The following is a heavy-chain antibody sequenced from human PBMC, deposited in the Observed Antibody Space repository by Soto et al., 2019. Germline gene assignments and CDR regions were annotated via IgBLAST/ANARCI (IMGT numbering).Heavy chain of an antibody. CDR2: IIPIFGTA. CDR3: ARALLWFGELNYYYGMDV. Sequence: GASGKVSYKASGGTFSIYAISWVRQAPGQALEWMGGIIPIFGTANYAQKFQGRVTITADKSTSTAYMELSSLRSEATAVYYCARALLWFGELNYYYGMDVWGQGTTVTVSS. J-gene: IGHJ6*02. CDR1: GGTFSIYA. D-gene: IGHD3-10*01. V-gene: IGHV1-69*06.